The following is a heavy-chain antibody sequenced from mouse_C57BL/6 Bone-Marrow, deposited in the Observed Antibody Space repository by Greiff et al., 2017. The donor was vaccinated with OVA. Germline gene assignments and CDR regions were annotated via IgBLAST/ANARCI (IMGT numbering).Heavy chain of an antibody. D-gene: IGHD2-1*01. CDR3: ARSGGKYAMDY. Sequence: VQLKESGPGLAKPSQTLSLTCSVTGYSITSDYWNCIRNFPCHNLSYMGYISYSGSTYYNPSLKRRISITRDTSKNQYYLQLNSVTTEDTATYYCARSGGKYAMDYWGQGTSVTVSS. J-gene: IGHJ4*01. CDR1: GYSITSDY. V-gene: IGHV3-8*01. CDR2: ISYSGST.